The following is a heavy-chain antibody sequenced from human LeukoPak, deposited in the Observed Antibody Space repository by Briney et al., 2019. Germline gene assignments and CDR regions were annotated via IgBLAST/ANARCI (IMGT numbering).Heavy chain of an antibody. Sequence: PGGSLRLSCAGSGFSFGDFPMTWARQAPGKGLEWVGYIRAKAYGGTTEYAASVKGRLTISGDDSKRIAYLQMNSLQTEDTGIYYCTRGSGRFEFWGQGALVTVSS. V-gene: IGHV3-49*04. CDR2: IRAKAYGGTT. CDR1: GFSFGDFP. D-gene: IGHD2-15*01. CDR3: TRGSGRFEF. J-gene: IGHJ4*02.